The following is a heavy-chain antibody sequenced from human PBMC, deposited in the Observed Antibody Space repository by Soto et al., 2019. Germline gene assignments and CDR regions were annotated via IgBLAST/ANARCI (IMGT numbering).Heavy chain of an antibody. D-gene: IGHD2-15*01. J-gene: IGHJ4*02. Sequence: LSLTCTVSGGSISSYYWSWIRQPPGKGLEWIGYIYYSGSTNYNPSLKSRVTISVDTSKNQFSLKLSSVTAADTAVYYCARAPDCSGGSCFEYYFDYWGQGTMVTVYS. V-gene: IGHV4-59*01. CDR1: GGSISSYY. CDR3: ARAPDCSGGSCFEYYFDY. CDR2: IYYSGST.